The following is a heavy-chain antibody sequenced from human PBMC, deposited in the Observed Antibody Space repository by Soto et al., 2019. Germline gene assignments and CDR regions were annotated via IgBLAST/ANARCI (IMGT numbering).Heavy chain of an antibody. CDR1: GFSLSSIGMG. D-gene: IGHD5-12*01. Sequence: QITVKESGLTLVKPTETLTLTCTFSGFSLSSIGMGVGWIRQPPGKALEWLALIYWDDDKRYSPSLSSRLTITKDPYKNKTDLPITNMDPVDAATYYCARRTGGVYDSGRLWEKFDFWGQGSLFTVSS. CDR3: ARRTGGVYDSGRLWEKFDF. CDR2: IYWDDDK. V-gene: IGHV2-5*02. J-gene: IGHJ4*02.